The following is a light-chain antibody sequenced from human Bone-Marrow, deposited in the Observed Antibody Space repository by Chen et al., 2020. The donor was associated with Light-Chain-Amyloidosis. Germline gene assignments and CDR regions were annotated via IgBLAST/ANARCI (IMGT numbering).Light chain of an antibody. Sequence: SFLLPQPSSVSVAPGKTATIACGGNNIGSKSVHWYLQTPGQAPLLVVYDDSARPSGIPERWSGSNSGNTATLTISRVEAGDEADYYCQVWDRSSDRPVFGGGTKLTVL. CDR3: QVWDRSSDRPV. J-gene: IGLJ3*02. CDR1: NIGSKS. V-gene: IGLV3-21*03. CDR2: DDS.